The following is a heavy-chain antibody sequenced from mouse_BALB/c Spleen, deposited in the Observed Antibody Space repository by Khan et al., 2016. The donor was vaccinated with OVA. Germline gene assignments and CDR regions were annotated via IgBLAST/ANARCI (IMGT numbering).Heavy chain of an antibody. CDR2: IWSGGST. V-gene: IGHV2-2*02. J-gene: IGHJ3*01. Sequence: QVQLKESGPGLVQPSQSLSITCTVSGFSLTNFGVHWVRQSPGKGLEWLGVIWSGGSTDYNAAFKSRLSISKDNSKSQVFFKMNSLQANDTATYYCGRREYLMYWFAYWGQGTLVTVSA. CDR3: GRREYLMYWFAY. D-gene: IGHD2-10*02. CDR1: GFSLTNFG.